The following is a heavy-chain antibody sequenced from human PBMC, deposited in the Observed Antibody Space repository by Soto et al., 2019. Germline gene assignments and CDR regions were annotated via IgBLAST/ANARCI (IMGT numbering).Heavy chain of an antibody. CDR3: ARADIAAYYFDY. CDR1: GFTFSSYG. Sequence: GGSLRLSCAAPGFTFSSYGMHWVRQAPGKGLEWVAVIWYDGSNKYYADSVKGRFTISRDNPKNTLYLQMNSLRAEDTAVYYCARADIAAYYFDYWGQGTLVTVSS. J-gene: IGHJ4*02. CDR2: IWYDGSNK. V-gene: IGHV3-33*01. D-gene: IGHD6-6*01.